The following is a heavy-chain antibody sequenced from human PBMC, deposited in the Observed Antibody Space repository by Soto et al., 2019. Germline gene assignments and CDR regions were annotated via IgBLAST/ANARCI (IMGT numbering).Heavy chain of an antibody. D-gene: IGHD2-15*01. J-gene: IGHJ5*02. V-gene: IGHV1-46*03. Sequence: GASVKVSCKASGYTFTSYYMHWVRQAPGQGLEWMGIINPSGGSTSYAQKFQGRVTMTRDTSTSTVYMELSSLRSEDTAVYYCARGRYCSGGSCFRWFDPWGQGTLVTVSS. CDR3: ARGRYCSGGSCFRWFDP. CDR2: INPSGGST. CDR1: GYTFTSYY.